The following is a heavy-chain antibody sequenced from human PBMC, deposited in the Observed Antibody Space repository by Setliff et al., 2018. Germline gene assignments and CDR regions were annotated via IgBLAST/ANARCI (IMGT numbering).Heavy chain of an antibody. D-gene: IGHD5-18*01. Sequence: GESLTISCKGSGFTFTNYWIGWVRQMPGKGLEWMGVIYPGDSDTRYSPSFRGQVTSSADKSISTVYLQWSSLKASDTAIYYCSRHGNVDTFDYWGQGTLVTVSS. CDR2: IYPGDSDT. J-gene: IGHJ4*02. CDR3: SRHGNVDTFDY. CDR1: GFTFTNYW. V-gene: IGHV5-51*01.